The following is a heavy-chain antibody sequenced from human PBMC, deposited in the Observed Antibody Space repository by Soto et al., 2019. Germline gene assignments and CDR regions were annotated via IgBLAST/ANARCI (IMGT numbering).Heavy chain of an antibody. CDR1: GGSISGSSYY. CDR3: ARHVVVVAAIGY. Sequence: PSETQSLTCPVSGGSISGSSYYWGWIRQPSGKGLEWIGSIYYSGSTYYNPSLKSRVTISVDTSKNQFSLKLSSVTAADTAVYYCARHVVVVAAIGYWGQGTLVTVSS. V-gene: IGHV4-39*01. J-gene: IGHJ4*02. CDR2: IYYSGST. D-gene: IGHD2-15*01.